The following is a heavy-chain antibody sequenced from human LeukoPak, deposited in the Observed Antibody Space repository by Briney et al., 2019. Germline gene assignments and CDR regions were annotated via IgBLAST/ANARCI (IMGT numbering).Heavy chain of an antibody. J-gene: IGHJ6*03. CDR1: GGAISSGSYY. V-gene: IGHV4-61*02. CDR3: ARASVSYYGSGSFSPYYYYYMDV. Sequence: PSETLSLTCTVSGGAISSGSYYGSWIRQPAGKGLEWIGRIYTSGSTNYNPSLKSRVTISVDTSKNQFPLKLSSVTAADTAVYYCARASVSYYGSGSFSPYYYYYMDVWGKGTTVTISS. D-gene: IGHD3-10*01. CDR2: IYTSGST.